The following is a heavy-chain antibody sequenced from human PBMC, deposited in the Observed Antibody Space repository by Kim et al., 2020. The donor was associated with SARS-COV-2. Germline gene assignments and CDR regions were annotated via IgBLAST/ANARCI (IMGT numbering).Heavy chain of an antibody. J-gene: IGHJ4*02. CDR3: ARVLVTQYRGDPPPLDY. Sequence: VKGRYTISRDNTETALYLQMNSLRAEDTAVYYCARVLVTQYRGDPPPLDYWGQGTLVTVSS. V-gene: IGHV3-21*01. D-gene: IGHD3-10*01.